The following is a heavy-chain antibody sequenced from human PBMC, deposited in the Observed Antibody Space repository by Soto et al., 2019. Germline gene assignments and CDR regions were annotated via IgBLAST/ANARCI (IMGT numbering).Heavy chain of an antibody. D-gene: IGHD4-4*01. CDR2: ISSISTYA. V-gene: IGHV3-11*06. CDR1: GFTFSDYY. CDR3: ARLADCSNNICSYGMDV. J-gene: IGHJ6*02. Sequence: QVQLVESGGGLVKPGGSLRLSCAASGFTFSDYYMSWVRQAPGKGLEWVSYISSISTYANYADSVKGRFTISRDNAKNSLDLQMNSLRDDDTALYYCARLADCSNNICSYGMDVWVQGNTVKVSS.